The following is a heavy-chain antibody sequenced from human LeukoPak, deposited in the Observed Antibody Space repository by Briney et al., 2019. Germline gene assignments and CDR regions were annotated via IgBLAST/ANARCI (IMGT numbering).Heavy chain of an antibody. D-gene: IGHD3-9*01. Sequence: GGSLRLSCAASGFTFSSYAMHWVRQAPGKGLEWVAVISYDGSNKYYADSVKGRFTISRDNSKNTLYLQMNSLRAEDTAVYYCAKDLNQLRYFDWLSPRFDPWGQGTLVTVSS. CDR1: GFTFSSYA. CDR2: ISYDGSNK. J-gene: IGHJ5*02. CDR3: AKDLNQLRYFDWLSPRFDP. V-gene: IGHV3-30-3*01.